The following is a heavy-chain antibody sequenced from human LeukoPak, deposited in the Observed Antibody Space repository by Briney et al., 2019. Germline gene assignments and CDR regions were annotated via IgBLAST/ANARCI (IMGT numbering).Heavy chain of an antibody. D-gene: IGHD3-22*01. V-gene: IGHV3-74*01. J-gene: IGHJ4*02. CDR2: IDTDGSSA. Sequence: PGGSLRLSCSASGFTFVDYWMHWARQAPGKGLMWVSRIDTDGSSATYADSVKGRFTISRDNAKNTVYLQMNSLRVEDTAVFYCAREGNYDFDYWGQGTLVTVSS. CDR1: GFTFVDYW. CDR3: AREGNYDFDY.